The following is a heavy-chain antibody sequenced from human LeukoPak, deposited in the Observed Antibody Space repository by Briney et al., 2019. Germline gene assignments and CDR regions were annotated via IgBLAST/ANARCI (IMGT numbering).Heavy chain of an antibody. Sequence: PSETLSLTCTVSGGSISSNYYWSWIRQPAGKGLEYIGRIYNSGITNYNPSLKSRVTISVDTSKNQFSLKLSSVTAVDTAVYYCASDRIEVDAFDIWGQGTMVTVSS. D-gene: IGHD2-15*01. CDR2: IYNSGIT. CDR3: ASDRIEVDAFDI. V-gene: IGHV4-4*07. CDR1: GGSISSNYY. J-gene: IGHJ3*02.